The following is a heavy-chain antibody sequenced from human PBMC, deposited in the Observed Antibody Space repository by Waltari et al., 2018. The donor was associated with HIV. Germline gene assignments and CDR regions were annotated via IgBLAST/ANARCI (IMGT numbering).Heavy chain of an antibody. V-gene: IGHV3-23*01. CDR2: ITGSGGTT. CDR3: ASRYDSDAFDI. Sequence: EVQLLESGGGLVQPGGSLRLSCAASGLTFSSSVLSWVRQAPGKGLEGVSAITGSGGTTYHADTVKGRFTISRDNSKNTLYLQMNSLRAEDTAVYYCASRYDSDAFDIWGQGTMVTVSS. D-gene: IGHD2-2*01. CDR1: GLTFSSSV. J-gene: IGHJ3*02.